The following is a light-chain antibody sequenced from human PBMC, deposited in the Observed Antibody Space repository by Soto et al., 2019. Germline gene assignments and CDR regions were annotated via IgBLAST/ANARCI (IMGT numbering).Light chain of an antibody. J-gene: IGKJ1*01. CDR1: QSVSSN. Sequence: EMGMTQCPFTLSVSPGERVTLSCRASQSVSSNLAWYQQKPGQAPGLLIYGAFTRATGIPARFSGPGSGTEFTLTISCLQYEDFALYYCQQYNDWPLKFGQGTNV. V-gene: IGKV3-15*01. CDR3: QQYNDWPLK. CDR2: GAF.